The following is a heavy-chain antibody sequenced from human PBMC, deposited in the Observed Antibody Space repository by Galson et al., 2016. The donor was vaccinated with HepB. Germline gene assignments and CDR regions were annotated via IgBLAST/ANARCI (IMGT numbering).Heavy chain of an antibody. V-gene: IGHV3-33*01. CDR2: VFYDDSRK. J-gene: IGHJ6*02. CDR3: ARDTKGRVEVVVAANYYYYYGMDV. CDR1: GFLFSDYG. Sequence: SLRLSCAASGFLFSDYGMHWVRQAPGKGLEWVAVVFYDDSRKYYADFVKGRFTISRDNSKNTLYLQMNSLRAEDTAVYYCARDTKGRVEVVVAANYYYYYGMDVWGQGTTVTVSS. D-gene: IGHD2-15*01.